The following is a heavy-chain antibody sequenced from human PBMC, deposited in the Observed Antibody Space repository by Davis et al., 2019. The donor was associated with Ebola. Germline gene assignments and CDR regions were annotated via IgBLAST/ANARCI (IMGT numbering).Heavy chain of an antibody. J-gene: IGHJ4*02. Sequence: GESLKISCAASGFTFSSYWMHWVRQAPGKGLVWVSRINSDGSSTSYADSVKGRFTISRDNAKNTLYLQMNSLRAEDTAVYYCARDRGIAVTVNWGQGTPVTVSS. V-gene: IGHV3-74*01. CDR2: INSDGSST. CDR1: GFTFSSYW. D-gene: IGHD6-19*01. CDR3: ARDRGIAVTVN.